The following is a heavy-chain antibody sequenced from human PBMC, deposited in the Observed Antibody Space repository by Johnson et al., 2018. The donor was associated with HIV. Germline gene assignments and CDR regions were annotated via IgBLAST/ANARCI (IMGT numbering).Heavy chain of an antibody. Sequence: VQRVESGGGLVQPGGSLRLSCAASGFTLSRYDMHWVRQATGKGLEWVSAIGTAGDTYYPGSVKGRFTISREHAKNSLYLQMNSLRAEDTAVYYCARDLHAFDIWGQGTMVTVSS. CDR2: IGTAGDT. CDR3: ARDLHAFDI. CDR1: GFTLSRYD. J-gene: IGHJ3*02. V-gene: IGHV3-13*01.